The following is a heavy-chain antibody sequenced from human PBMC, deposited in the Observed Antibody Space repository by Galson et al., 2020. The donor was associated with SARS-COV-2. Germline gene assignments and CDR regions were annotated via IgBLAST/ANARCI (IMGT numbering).Heavy chain of an antibody. V-gene: IGHV3-30-3*01. CDR2: ISYDGTNK. Sequence: GESLKISCAASGFTFNSYTVYWVRQAPGKGLEWVASISYDGTNKDYTDSVKGRFTISRDNSNNTLYLQMNSLRAEDTAVYYCARAGAKFYYYEYMDVWGEGTTVTVSS. CDR3: ARAGAKFYYYEYMDV. J-gene: IGHJ6*03. CDR1: GFTFNSYT. D-gene: IGHD3-10*01.